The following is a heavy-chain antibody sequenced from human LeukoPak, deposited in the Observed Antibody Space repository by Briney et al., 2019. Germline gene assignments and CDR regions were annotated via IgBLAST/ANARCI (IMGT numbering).Heavy chain of an antibody. V-gene: IGHV3-73*01. D-gene: IGHD6-13*01. CDR1: GFTFSGSA. CDR2: IRSKANSCAT. J-gene: IGHJ4*02. Sequence: PGGSLRLSCAASGFTFSGSAMHWVRQASGKGLEWVGRIRSKANSCATAYAASVKGRFTISRDDSKNTAYLQMNSLKTEDTAVYYCTRLPIAAAGTSDYWGQGTLVTVSS. CDR3: TRLPIAAAGTSDY.